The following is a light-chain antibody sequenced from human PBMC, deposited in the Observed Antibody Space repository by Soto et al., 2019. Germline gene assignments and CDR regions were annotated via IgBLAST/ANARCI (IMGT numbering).Light chain of an antibody. CDR2: SND. CDR3: ATWADSVSGVV. Sequence: QSVVTQPPSASGTPGQRVTISCSGSDSDIGSHAVDWYQQFPGTAPKLLIYSNDQRPSGVPDRFSGSKSGTSASLAISDLQSGDEGFYYCATWADSVSGVVIGGATKLTVL. CDR1: DSDIGSHA. J-gene: IGLJ2*01. V-gene: IGLV1-44*01.